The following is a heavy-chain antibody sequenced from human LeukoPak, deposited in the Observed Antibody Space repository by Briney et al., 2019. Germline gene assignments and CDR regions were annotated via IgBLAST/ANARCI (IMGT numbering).Heavy chain of an antibody. CDR1: GFTFSSYA. J-gene: IGHJ4*02. V-gene: IGHV3-23*01. Sequence: GGSLRLSCAASGFTFSSYAMSWVRQAPGKRLEWVSAISGSGGSTYYADSVKGRFTISRDNSKNTLYLQMNSLRAEDTAVYYCAKSSRREYYYDSSGYYYLYFDYWGQGTLVTVSS. CDR3: AKSSRREYYYDSSGYYYLYFDY. CDR2: ISGSGGST. D-gene: IGHD3-22*01.